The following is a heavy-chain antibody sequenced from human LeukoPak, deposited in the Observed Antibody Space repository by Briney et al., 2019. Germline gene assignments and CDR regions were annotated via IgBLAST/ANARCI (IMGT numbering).Heavy chain of an antibody. CDR2: MSSNGAST. D-gene: IGHD4-11*01. CDR1: GFTFSSYT. Sequence: PGGSLRLSRSASGFTFSSYTMHWVRQAPGKGLEYVSAMSSNGASTYYADSVKGRFTISRDNSKNTLFLQMSSLRAEDTALYYCVKVNSNYFDYWGQGTLVTVSS. CDR3: VKVNSNYFDY. V-gene: IGHV3-64D*09. J-gene: IGHJ4*02.